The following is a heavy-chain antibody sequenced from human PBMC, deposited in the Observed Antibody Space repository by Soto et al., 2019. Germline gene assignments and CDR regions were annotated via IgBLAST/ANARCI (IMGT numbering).Heavy chain of an antibody. CDR2: IFSNDEK. Sequence: QVTLKESGPVLVKPTETLTLTCTVSGYSLSNARMGVSWIRQPPGKALEWLAHIFSNDEKSYSTPLKSRLTISKDTAKSQVVLTMTNMDTVDTATYYCARTYDSSGYYYPEKGYYFDYWGQGTLVTVSS. CDR1: GYSLSNARMG. CDR3: ARTYDSSGYYYPEKGYYFDY. D-gene: IGHD3-22*01. V-gene: IGHV2-26*01. J-gene: IGHJ4*02.